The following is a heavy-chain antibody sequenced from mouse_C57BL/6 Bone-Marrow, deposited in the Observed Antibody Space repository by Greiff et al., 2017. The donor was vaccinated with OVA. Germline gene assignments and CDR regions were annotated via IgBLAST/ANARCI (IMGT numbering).Heavy chain of an antibody. CDR1: GFTFTNYY. D-gene: IGHD1-1*01. J-gene: IGHJ2*01. Sequence: EVMLVESGGGLVQPGDSLSLSCAASGFTFTNYYMSWVRQPPGKALEWLAFIRNKPNGSTTEYSASVQGRFTISRANSQSILYLQMNALRAEDSATYYCARYKGRVAVDYFDYWGQGTALTVSS. CDR3: ARYKGRVAVDYFDY. V-gene: IGHV7-3*01. CDR2: IRNKPNGSTT.